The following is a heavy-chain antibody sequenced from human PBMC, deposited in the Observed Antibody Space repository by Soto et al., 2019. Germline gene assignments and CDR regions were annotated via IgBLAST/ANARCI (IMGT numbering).Heavy chain of an antibody. CDR2: INPSGGST. Sequence: AASVKVSCQASGYTFTSYYMHWVRQAPGQGLEWMGIINPSGGSTSYAQKFQERVTMTRDTSTSTVYMELSSLRSEDTAVYYCARDAVGYCSSTSCPGGDGFDIWGQGTMVTVSS. CDR3: ARDAVGYCSSTSCPGGDGFDI. D-gene: IGHD2-2*01. CDR1: GYTFTSYY. J-gene: IGHJ3*02. V-gene: IGHV1-46*01.